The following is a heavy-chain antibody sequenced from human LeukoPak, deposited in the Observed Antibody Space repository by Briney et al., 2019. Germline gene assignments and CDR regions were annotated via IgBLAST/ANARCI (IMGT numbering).Heavy chain of an antibody. CDR3: AGGGRMPVGNPRDFGY. J-gene: IGHJ4*02. D-gene: IGHD1-14*01. V-gene: IGHV1-46*01. CDR1: GYTFTSYY. Sequence: ASVKVSCKASGYTFTSYYIHWVRQAPGQGLEWMGIINPSGGSTTYAQKFQDRVTMTRDTSTRTVYMELNSLRSEDPAVYYCAGGGRMPVGNPRDFGYWGQGTLVTVSS. CDR2: INPSGGST.